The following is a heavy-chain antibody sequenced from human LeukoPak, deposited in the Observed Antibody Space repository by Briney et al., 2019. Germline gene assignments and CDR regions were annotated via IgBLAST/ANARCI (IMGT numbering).Heavy chain of an antibody. J-gene: IGHJ4*02. V-gene: IGHV3-7*01. D-gene: IGHD4-11*01. Sequence: GGSLRLSCEASGFTFSNYWMSWVRQAPGKGLEWVANMKEDGSEKNYVDSVKGRFTISRDNAQDSLYLQMNSLRAEDTAVYYCARDRGYSNFDYWGQGTLVTVSS. CDR2: MKEDGSEK. CDR1: GFTFSNYW. CDR3: ARDRGYSNFDY.